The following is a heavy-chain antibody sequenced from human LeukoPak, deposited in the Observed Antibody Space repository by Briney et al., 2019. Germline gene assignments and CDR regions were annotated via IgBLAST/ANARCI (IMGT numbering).Heavy chain of an antibody. CDR1: GFAFSSYS. CDR3: ARERHTFDP. Sequence: GGSLRLSCAAYGFAFSSYSMTWVRQAPGKGLEWVSSITSSSTYIYYADSVKGRFTISRDDAKNSLYLQMNSLRVEDTAVYYCARERHTFDPWGQGTLVTVSS. D-gene: IGHD6-25*01. J-gene: IGHJ5*02. CDR2: ITSSSTYI. V-gene: IGHV3-21*01.